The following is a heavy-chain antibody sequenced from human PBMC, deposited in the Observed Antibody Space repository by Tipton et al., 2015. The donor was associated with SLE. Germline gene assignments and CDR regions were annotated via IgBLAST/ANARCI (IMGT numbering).Heavy chain of an antibody. CDR2: INHSGST. CDR3: ARTIQCGPGD. D-gene: IGHD5-24*01. J-gene: IGHJ4*02. CDR1: GGSFSGFY. Sequence: TLSLTCAVRGGSFSGFYWSWIRQPPGKGLEWIGEINHSGSTNYNPSLKRRVTLSVDTSKNQFSLKVNSVTAADTAVYYCARTIQCGPGDWGRRTLVTVSS. V-gene: IGHV4-34*01.